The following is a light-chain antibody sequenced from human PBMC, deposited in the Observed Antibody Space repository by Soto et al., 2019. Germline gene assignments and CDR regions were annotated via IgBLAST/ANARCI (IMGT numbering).Light chain of an antibody. CDR1: NSDVGVYNY. Sequence: QSALAQPASVSGSPGQSITISCIGTNSDVGVYNYVSWYQQHPGKAPKLVIYEVSNRPSGVSNRFSGSKSGNTASLTISGLQAEDEADYYCSSYTSSSTPLYVFGTGTKVTVL. J-gene: IGLJ1*01. CDR2: EVS. V-gene: IGLV2-14*01. CDR3: SSYTSSSTPLYV.